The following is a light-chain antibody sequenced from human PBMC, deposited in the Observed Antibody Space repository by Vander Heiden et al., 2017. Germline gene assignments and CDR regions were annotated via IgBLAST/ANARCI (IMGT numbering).Light chain of an antibody. CDR2: TAS. J-gene: IGKJ3*01. CDR1: QSINNY. CDR3: QQSYRAPFT. Sequence: DIQLTQSPSSLSPSVGDRVNITCRASQSINNYLNWYQQKPGKAPNLLIYTASSLQSGVPSRFSGSGSGTDFTLTISALQLEDFATYYCQQSYRAPFTFGPGTKVDLK. V-gene: IGKV1-39*01.